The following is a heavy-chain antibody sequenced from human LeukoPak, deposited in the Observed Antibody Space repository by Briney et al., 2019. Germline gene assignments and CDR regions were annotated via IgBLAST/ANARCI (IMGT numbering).Heavy chain of an antibody. Sequence: GESLKISCKGSGYSFTSYWIGWVRHIPGQGLGWMGILYPGDSDTRYSPSFQGQVTISADKSISTAYLQWSSLKASDTAMYYCARSVYCSSTSCRYYFDYWGQGTLVTVSS. D-gene: IGHD2-2*01. J-gene: IGHJ4*02. V-gene: IGHV5-51*01. CDR3: ARSVYCSSTSCRYYFDY. CDR1: GYSFTSYW. CDR2: LYPGDSDT.